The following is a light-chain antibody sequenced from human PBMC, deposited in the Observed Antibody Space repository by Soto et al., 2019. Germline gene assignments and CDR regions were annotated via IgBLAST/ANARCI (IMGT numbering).Light chain of an antibody. CDR1: QSVTTQ. J-gene: IGKJ1*01. V-gene: IGKV3-20*01. CDR2: GAS. Sequence: IVLTQSPGALSFSPGERATLSCRASQSVTTQLAWYQQKPGQAPRLIIHGASSRATGVPDRITGSGSGTALTLSTSRLEPEDFAVYYCNQYGGSNRTFGQGTKVDIX. CDR3: NQYGGSNRT.